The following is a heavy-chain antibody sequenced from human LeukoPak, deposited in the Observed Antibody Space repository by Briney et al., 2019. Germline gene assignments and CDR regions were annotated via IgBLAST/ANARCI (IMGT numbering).Heavy chain of an antibody. J-gene: IGHJ5*02. CDR2: IYYNGGT. CDR3: ARQMRDILMSGGWFDP. Sequence: SETLSLTCSVSGGFFSSNSYYWGWIRQPPGKRLEWIGSIYYNGGTYYNPSFKSRVTMSVDTSKKQFSLKLSSATAADTAMYYCARQMRDILMSGGWFDPWGQGTLVTASS. V-gene: IGHV4-39*01. D-gene: IGHD3-9*01. CDR1: GGFFSSNSYY.